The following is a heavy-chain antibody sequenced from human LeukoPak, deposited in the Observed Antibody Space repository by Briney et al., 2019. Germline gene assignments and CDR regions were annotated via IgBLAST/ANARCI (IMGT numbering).Heavy chain of an antibody. Sequence: PGGSLRLSCAASGFTFDDYAMHSVRQAPGKGLEWVSLISGDGGSTYYADSVKGRFTISRDNSKNSLYLQMNSLRTEDTALYYCAKDYSVGSGSPSDAFDIWGQGTMVTVSS. V-gene: IGHV3-43*02. D-gene: IGHD3-10*01. J-gene: IGHJ3*02. CDR3: AKDYSVGSGSPSDAFDI. CDR1: GFTFDDYA. CDR2: ISGDGGST.